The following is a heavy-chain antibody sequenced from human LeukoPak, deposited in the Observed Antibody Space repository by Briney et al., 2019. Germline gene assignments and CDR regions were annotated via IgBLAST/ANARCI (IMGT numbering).Heavy chain of an antibody. D-gene: IGHD2-21*02. V-gene: IGHV1-69*05. CDR1: GVSFSSFA. Sequence: ASMTVSCKTSGVSFSSFAFSWMRQAPGQGLEWVGRIIAVYDAVDYAQKFQGRVSITTDESTSTVSLELTGLTYDDTAVYYCAGEPLGCGGDCHFDYWGQGTLVTVSS. CDR2: IIAVYDAV. J-gene: IGHJ4*02. CDR3: AGEPLGCGGDCHFDY.